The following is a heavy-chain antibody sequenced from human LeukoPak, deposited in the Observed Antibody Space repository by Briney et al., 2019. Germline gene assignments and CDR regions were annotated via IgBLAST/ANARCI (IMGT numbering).Heavy chain of an antibody. V-gene: IGHV3-53*01. D-gene: IGHD3-10*01. CDR1: GFTVSSNY. J-gene: IGHJ4*02. CDR3: ASLLGWRGITMVRGVIY. Sequence: GGSLRLSCAASGFTVSSNYMSWVRQAPGKGLEWVSVIYSGGSTYYADSVKGRFTISRDNSKNTLYLQMNSLRAEDTAVYYCASLLGWRGITMVRGVIYWGQGTLVTVSS. CDR2: IYSGGST.